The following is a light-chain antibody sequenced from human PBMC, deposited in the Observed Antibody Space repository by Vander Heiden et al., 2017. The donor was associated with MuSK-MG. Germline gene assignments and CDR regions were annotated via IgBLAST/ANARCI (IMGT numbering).Light chain of an antibody. Sequence: DIQMTQSPSSLSASVGDRVTITCQASQDISNYLNWYQQKPGKAPKLLIYDASNLETGVPSRFSGSGSGTDFTFTISSLQPEDIATYDGQEALTFGGGTKVEIK. J-gene: IGKJ4*01. CDR3: QEALT. CDR2: DAS. V-gene: IGKV1-33*01. CDR1: QDISNY.